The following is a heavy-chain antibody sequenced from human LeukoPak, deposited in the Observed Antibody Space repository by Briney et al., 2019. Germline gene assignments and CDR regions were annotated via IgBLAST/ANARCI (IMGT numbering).Heavy chain of an antibody. CDR2: IIPILGIA. CDR3: ARDVVPAATGYYYYGMDV. CDR1: GGTFSSYA. D-gene: IGHD2-2*01. J-gene: IGHJ6*02. V-gene: IGHV1-69*04. Sequence: SVKVSCKASGGTFSSYAISWVRQAPGQGLEWMGRIIPILGIANYAQKFQGRVTITADKSTSTAYMELSSLRSGDTAVYYCARDVVPAATGYYYYGMDVWGQGTTVTVSS.